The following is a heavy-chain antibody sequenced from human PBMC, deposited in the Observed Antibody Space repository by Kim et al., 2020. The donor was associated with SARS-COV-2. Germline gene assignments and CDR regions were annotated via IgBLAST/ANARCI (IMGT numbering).Heavy chain of an antibody. J-gene: IGHJ6*02. CDR1: GYTFTSYY. CDR2: INPSGGST. Sequence: ASVKVSCKASGYTFTSYYMHWVRQAPGQGLEWMGIINPSGGSTSYAQKFQGRVTMTRDTSTSTVYMELSSLRSEDTAVYYCARVLGPGEVSGSYYYYYGMDVWGQGTTVTVSS. CDR3: ARVLGPGEVSGSYYYYYGMDV. V-gene: IGHV1-46*01. D-gene: IGHD3-10*01.